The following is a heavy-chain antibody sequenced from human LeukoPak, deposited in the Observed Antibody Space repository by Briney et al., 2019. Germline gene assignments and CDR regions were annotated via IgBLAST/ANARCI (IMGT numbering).Heavy chain of an antibody. D-gene: IGHD2-2*02. Sequence: PGGSLRLSCAASGITFTDYYMTWIRQAPGKGLEWVSYISNSGSTINYADSVKGRFTISRDNAKNSLYLQMNSLRAEDTAVYYCAREVDCSSTSCYNYYYYYMDVWGKGTTVTVSS. CDR3: AREVDCSSTSCYNYYYYYMDV. CDR2: ISNSGSTI. CDR1: GITFTDYY. V-gene: IGHV3-11*04. J-gene: IGHJ6*03.